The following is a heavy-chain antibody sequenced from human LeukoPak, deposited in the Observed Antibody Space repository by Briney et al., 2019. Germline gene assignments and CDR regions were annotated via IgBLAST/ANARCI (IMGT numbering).Heavy chain of an antibody. CDR1: GFTFSRYG. CDR3: AGEVESWGSTLG. J-gene: IGHJ4*02. CDR2: ISSGSNYK. V-gene: IGHV3-21*01. Sequence: GGSLRLSCESSGFTFSRYGMHWVRQAPGKGLEWVASISSGSNYKYYADSVKGRFTISRDNANNSLFLQMSSLRAEDTAIYYCAGEVESWGSTLGWGQGTLVTVSS. D-gene: IGHD7-27*01.